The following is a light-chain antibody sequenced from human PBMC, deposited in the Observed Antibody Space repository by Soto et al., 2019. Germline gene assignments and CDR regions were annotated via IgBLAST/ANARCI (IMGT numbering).Light chain of an antibody. CDR3: CSYARSWV. CDR1: SSDVGGYNY. V-gene: IGLV2-11*01. CDR2: DVN. Sequence: QSVLTQPRSVSGSLGQSVTISCTGTSSDVGGYNYVSWYQQHPGKAPKLMIYDVNKRPSGVPDRFSGSKSGNTASLTISGLQAADEADYYCCSYARSWVFGGGTKLTVL. J-gene: IGLJ3*02.